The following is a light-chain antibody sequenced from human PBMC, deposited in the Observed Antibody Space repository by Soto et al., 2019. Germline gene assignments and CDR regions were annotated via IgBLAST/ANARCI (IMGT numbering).Light chain of an antibody. J-gene: IGKJ4*01. CDR1: QGISNY. Sequence: DIQMTQSPSSLSASVGDRVTITCRASQGISNYLAWYQQKPGKVPKLLIYTASTLQSGVPSRFSGSGSGTDFTLTISSLQPEDVATDYCQNYNSAPQLTFGGGTKVEIK. V-gene: IGKV1-27*01. CDR3: QNYNSAPQLT. CDR2: TAS.